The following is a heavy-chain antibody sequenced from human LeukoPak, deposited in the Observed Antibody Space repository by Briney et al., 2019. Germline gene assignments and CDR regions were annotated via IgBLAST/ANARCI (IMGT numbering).Heavy chain of an antibody. CDR2: IFYSGST. J-gene: IGHJ4*02. CDR1: GGSISTSNYY. D-gene: IGHD3-3*01. Sequence: SETLSLTCTVSGGSISTSNYYWGWIRQPPGKGLEWIGNIFYSGSTYYSPSLRSRVTISLDTSRNQFSLELTSVTAADTALYFCAREIFGARAFEYWGQGILVTVSS. CDR3: AREIFGARAFEY. V-gene: IGHV4-39*07.